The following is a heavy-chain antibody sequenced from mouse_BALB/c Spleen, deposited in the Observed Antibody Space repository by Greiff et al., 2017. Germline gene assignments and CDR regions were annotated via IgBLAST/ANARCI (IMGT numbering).Heavy chain of an antibody. Sequence: EVMLVESGPGLVKPSQSLSLTCTVTGYSITSDYAWNWIRQFPGNKLEWMGYISYSGSTSYNPSLKSRISITRDTSKNQFFLQLNSVTTEDTATYYCARDYDEAYWGQGTLVTVSA. D-gene: IGHD2-4*01. V-gene: IGHV3-2*02. CDR1: GYSITSDYA. J-gene: IGHJ3*01. CDR3: ARDYDEAY. CDR2: ISYSGST.